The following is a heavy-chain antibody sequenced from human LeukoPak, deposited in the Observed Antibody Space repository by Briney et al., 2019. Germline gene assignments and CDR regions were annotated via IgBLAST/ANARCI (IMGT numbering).Heavy chain of an antibody. CDR2: IYYGRTT. Sequence: SETLSLTCTVSAGSISSSSHHWGWIRQSPGKGLEWIGSIYYGRTTYYNPSLNSRVTISVVTSKNQFSLQLNSVTAADTAVYYCVRHDGRGGATLGALDSWGQGSLVTVSS. CDR1: AGSISSSSHH. J-gene: IGHJ4*02. D-gene: IGHD4/OR15-4a*01. CDR3: VRHDGRGGATLGALDS. V-gene: IGHV4-39*01.